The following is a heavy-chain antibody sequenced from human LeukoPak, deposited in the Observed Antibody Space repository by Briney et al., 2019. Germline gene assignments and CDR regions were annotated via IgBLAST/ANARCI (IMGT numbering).Heavy chain of an antibody. D-gene: IGHD3-3*01. V-gene: IGHV1-18*01. J-gene: IGHJ6*03. Sequence: GASVKVSCKASGSTFTSYGISWVRQAPGQGLEWMGWISAYNGNTNYAQKLQGRVTMTTDTSTSTAYMELRSLRSDDTAVYYCARMYYDFWSGYYPYYYYMDVWGKGTTVTVSS. CDR2: ISAYNGNT. CDR1: GSTFTSYG. CDR3: ARMYYDFWSGYYPYYYYMDV.